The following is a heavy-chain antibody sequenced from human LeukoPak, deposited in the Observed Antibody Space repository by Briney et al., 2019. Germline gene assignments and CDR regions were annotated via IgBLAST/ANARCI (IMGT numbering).Heavy chain of an antibody. Sequence: AASVKVSCKASGGTFSSYAISWVRQAPGQGLEWMGRIIPILGIANYAQKLQGRVTMTTDTSTSTAYMELRSLRSDDTAVYYCARDQLATGDYWGQGTLVTVSS. CDR3: ARDQLATGDY. J-gene: IGHJ4*02. CDR2: IIPILGIA. CDR1: GGTFSSYA. D-gene: IGHD6-13*01. V-gene: IGHV1-69*04.